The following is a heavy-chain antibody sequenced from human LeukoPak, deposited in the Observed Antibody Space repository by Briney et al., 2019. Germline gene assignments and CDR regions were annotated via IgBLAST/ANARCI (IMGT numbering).Heavy chain of an antibody. CDR3: ATSPYSSGFRSWINWFDP. V-gene: IGHV1-24*01. CDR2: FDPEDGET. Sequence: ASVKVSCKVSGYTLTELSMHWVRQAPGKGLEWMGGFDPEDGETIYAQKFQGRVTMTEDTSTDTAYMELSSLRSEDTAVYYCATSPYSSGFRSWINWFDPWGQRTLVTVSS. J-gene: IGHJ5*02. D-gene: IGHD6-19*01. CDR1: GYTLTELS.